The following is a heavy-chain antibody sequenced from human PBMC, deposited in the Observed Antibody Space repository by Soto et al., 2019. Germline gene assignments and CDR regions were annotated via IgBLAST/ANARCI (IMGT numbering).Heavy chain of an antibody. D-gene: IGHD3-9*01. CDR2: IIPIFGTA. CDR1: GGTFSSYA. Sequence: QVQLVQSGAEVKKPGSSVKVSCKASGGTFSSYAISWVRQAPGQGLEWMGGIIPIFGTANYAQKFQGRVTITADESRSTAYMELSSLRSEDTAVYYCARDFIDYDILTGYPTYYYGMDVWGQGTTVTVSS. J-gene: IGHJ6*02. CDR3: ARDFIDYDILTGYPTYYYGMDV. V-gene: IGHV1-69*01.